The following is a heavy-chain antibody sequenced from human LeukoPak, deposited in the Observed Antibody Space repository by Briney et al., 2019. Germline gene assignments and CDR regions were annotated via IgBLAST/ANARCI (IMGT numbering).Heavy chain of an antibody. CDR1: GSTFHEYT. CDR2: ISWDGGTR. CDR3: ARDGIVGATTFDY. Sequence: PGGSLRLSCAASGSTFHEYTMHWVRLAPGKGLEWVSLISWDGGTRYYADSVKGRFTISRDNAKNSLYLQMNSLRAEGTAVYYCARDGIVGATTFDYWGQGTLVTVSS. D-gene: IGHD1-26*01. V-gene: IGHV3-43*01. J-gene: IGHJ4*02.